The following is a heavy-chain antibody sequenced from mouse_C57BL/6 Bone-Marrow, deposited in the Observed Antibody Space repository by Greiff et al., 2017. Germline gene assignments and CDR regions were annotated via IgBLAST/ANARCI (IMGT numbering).Heavy chain of an antibody. J-gene: IGHJ3*01. D-gene: IGHD1-1*01. CDR3: ARDCFIYYYGSSWFAY. Sequence: QVQLQQSGAELAKPGASVKLSCKASGYTFTSYGISWVKQRTGQGLEWIGEIYPRSGNTYYNEKFKGQATLTADKSSSTAYMELRSLTSEDSAVYFCARDCFIYYYGSSWFAYWGQGTLVTVSA. V-gene: IGHV1-81*01. CDR2: IYPRSGNT. CDR1: GYTFTSYG.